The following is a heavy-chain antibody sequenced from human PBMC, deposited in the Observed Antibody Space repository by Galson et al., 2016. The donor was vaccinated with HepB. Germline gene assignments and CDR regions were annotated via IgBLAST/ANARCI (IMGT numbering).Heavy chain of an antibody. CDR1: GFTFSHYW. V-gene: IGHV3-23*01. CDR2: ISGSGGGT. Sequence: SLRLSCAASGFTFSHYWMYWVRQAPGKGLEWVSTISGSGGGTFYADSVKGRFTISRDNSKSTLSLQMNSLRPEDTALYYCAKVRAQGWGIPGYCAMDVWGQGTTVTVSS. CDR3: AKVRAQGWGIPGYCAMDV. D-gene: IGHD3-16*01. J-gene: IGHJ6*02.